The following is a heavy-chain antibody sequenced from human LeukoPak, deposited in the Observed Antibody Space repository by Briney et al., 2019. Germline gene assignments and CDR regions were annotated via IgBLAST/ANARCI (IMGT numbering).Heavy chain of an antibody. CDR1: GFTFSSYA. CDR3: VKDPTYYYGSGSSYFDY. D-gene: IGHD3-10*01. V-gene: IGHV3-64D*06. J-gene: IGHJ4*02. Sequence: GGSLRLSCSASGFTFSSYAMHWVRQAPGKGLEYVSAISSNGGSTYYADSVKGRFTISRDNSKNTLHLQMSSLRAEDTAVYYCVKDPTYYYGSGSSYFDYWGQGTLVTVSS. CDR2: ISSNGGST.